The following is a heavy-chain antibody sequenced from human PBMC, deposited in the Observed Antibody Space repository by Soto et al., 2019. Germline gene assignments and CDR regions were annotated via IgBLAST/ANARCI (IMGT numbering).Heavy chain of an antibody. V-gene: IGHV3-23*03. CDR3: ARRVEGYFDY. CDR1: GFTFSDYT. J-gene: IGHJ4*02. Sequence: EVQLLESGGGLVQPGGSLTLSCAASGFTFSDYTMTWVRQAPGKVLECISVILADFNTYYAGSVRGRFTISRDNSKNTLYLHMDYLRAEDTAVYYCARRVEGYFDYWGQGALVTVSS. CDR2: ILADFNT.